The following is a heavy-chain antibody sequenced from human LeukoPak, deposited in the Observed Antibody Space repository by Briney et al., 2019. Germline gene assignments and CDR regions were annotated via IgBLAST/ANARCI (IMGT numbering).Heavy chain of an antibody. CDR3: ATVRYSTIWSFEFDN. Sequence: GGSLRLSCAASGFTFSSYGMHWVRQAPGKGLEWVAVIWYDGSNKYYADSVKGRFTISRDNAKNSVFLQMDSLRAEDTAVHFCATVRYSTIWSFEFDNWGQGALVTVSS. V-gene: IGHV3-33*03. CDR1: GFTFSSYG. J-gene: IGHJ4*02. CDR2: IWYDGSNK. D-gene: IGHD5-12*01.